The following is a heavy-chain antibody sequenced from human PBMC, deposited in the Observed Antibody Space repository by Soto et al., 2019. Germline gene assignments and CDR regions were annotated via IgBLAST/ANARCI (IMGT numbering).Heavy chain of an antibody. Sequence: EVDLLESGGGLVQPGGSLRLSCAASDFAFDGHGMSWVRQAPGKGPEWVSTISPEGFNTHYADSVRGRFITSRDNSRNTVDLRMGSLRVEDTAIYYCMSWVSAHFDYWGQGTPVTVSS. CDR1: DFAFDGHG. J-gene: IGHJ4*02. CDR2: ISPEGFNT. CDR3: MSWVSAHFDY. V-gene: IGHV3-23*01. D-gene: IGHD2-8*01.